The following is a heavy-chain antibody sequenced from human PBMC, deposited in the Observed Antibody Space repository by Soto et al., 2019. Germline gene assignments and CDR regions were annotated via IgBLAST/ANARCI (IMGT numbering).Heavy chain of an antibody. D-gene: IGHD3-3*01. CDR2: IWYDGSNK. V-gene: IGHV3-33*01. CDR1: GFTFSSYG. CDR3: ARDPRSDFWSGYYTHYYYYGMDV. Sequence: LRLSCAASGFTFSSYGMHWVRQAPGKGLEWVAVIWYDGSNKYYADSVKGRFTISRDNSKNTLYLQMNSLRAEDTAVYYCARDPRSDFWSGYYTHYYYYGMDVWGQGTTVTVSS. J-gene: IGHJ6*02.